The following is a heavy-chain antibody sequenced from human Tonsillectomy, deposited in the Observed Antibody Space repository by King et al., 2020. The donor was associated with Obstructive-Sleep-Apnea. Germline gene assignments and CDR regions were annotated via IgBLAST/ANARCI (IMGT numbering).Heavy chain of an antibody. J-gene: IGHJ4*02. Sequence: QLVQSGGGVVQPGRSLRLSCAASGFTFSSYAMHWVRQAPGKGLEWVAVISYDGSNKYYADSVKGRFTISRDNSKNTLYLQMNSLGAEETAVYSCAPSPKDSSGYYYVYWGQGTLVTVSS. D-gene: IGHD3-22*01. CDR2: ISYDGSNK. V-gene: IGHV3-30*04. CDR3: APSPKDSSGYYYVY. CDR1: GFTFSSYA.